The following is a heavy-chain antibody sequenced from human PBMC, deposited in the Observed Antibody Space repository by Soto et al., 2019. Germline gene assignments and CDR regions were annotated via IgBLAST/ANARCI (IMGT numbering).Heavy chain of an antibody. CDR3: TTPPFGITFGGVIDEVVDY. D-gene: IGHD3-16*02. CDR2: IKSKTDGGTT. J-gene: IGHJ4*02. CDR1: GFTFSNAW. Sequence: GGSLRLSCAASGFTFSNAWMSWVRQAPGKGLEWVGRIKSKTDGGTTDYAAPVKGRFTISRDDSKNTLYLQMNSLKTEDTAVYYCTTPPFGITFGGVIDEVVDYWGQGTLVTVSS. V-gene: IGHV3-15*01.